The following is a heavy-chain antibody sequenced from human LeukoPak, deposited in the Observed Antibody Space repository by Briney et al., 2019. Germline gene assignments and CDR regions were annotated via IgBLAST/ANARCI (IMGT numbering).Heavy chain of an antibody. J-gene: IGHJ5*02. D-gene: IGHD3-22*01. V-gene: IGHV4-59*01. CDR3: ARGAVGGYLRFDP. CDR2: IYYSGST. Sequence: RSETLSLTCTVSGGSISSYYWSWIRQPPGKGLEYIGFIYYSGSTNYNPSLKSRVTISLDTSKNQFSLRLTSVTSADTAVYFCARGAVGGYLRFDPWGQGTLVTVSS. CDR1: GGSISSYY.